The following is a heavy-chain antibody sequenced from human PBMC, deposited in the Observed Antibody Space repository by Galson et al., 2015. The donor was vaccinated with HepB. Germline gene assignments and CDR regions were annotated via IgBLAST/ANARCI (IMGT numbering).Heavy chain of an antibody. Sequence: SLRLSCAASGFTFSSHAMSWVRQAPGKGLEWVSSISGSGAGTYYTDSVKGRFTISRDNSKKMLYLQMNSLRVEDTAVYFCAKELWNMGDFDYWGQGTLVIVSS. D-gene: IGHD2-21*01. J-gene: IGHJ4*02. CDR1: GFTFSSHA. V-gene: IGHV3-23*01. CDR2: ISGSGAGT. CDR3: AKELWNMGDFDY.